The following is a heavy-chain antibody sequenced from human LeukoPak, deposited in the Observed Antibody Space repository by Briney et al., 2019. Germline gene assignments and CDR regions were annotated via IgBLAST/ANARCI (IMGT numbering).Heavy chain of an antibody. CDR2: FDPEDGET. V-gene: IGHV1-24*01. Sequence: GASVKVSCKVSGYTLTELSMHWVRQAPGKGLEGMGGFDPEDGETIYAQKFQGRVTMTEDTSTDTAYMELSSLRSEDTAVYYCAKVTTRDNWFDPWGQGTLVTVSS. CDR3: AKVTTRDNWFDP. J-gene: IGHJ5*02. CDR1: GYTLTELS. D-gene: IGHD4-11*01.